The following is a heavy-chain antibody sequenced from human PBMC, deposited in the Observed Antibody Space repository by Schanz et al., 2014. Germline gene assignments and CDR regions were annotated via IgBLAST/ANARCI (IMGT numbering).Heavy chain of an antibody. CDR2: IYYGGNS. CDR1: GVSISGGDYS. Sequence: QVQLQESGPGLVKPSQTLSLTCAVSGVSISGGDYSWSWIRQPPGKGLEWIGNIYYGGNSYNNPSVRSRVSISVDTPKNHSSLKLTSVTAADTAVYYCARGDDILTGFHPLRLWGQGTLVTVSS. D-gene: IGHD3-9*01. V-gene: IGHV4-30-4*07. CDR3: ARGDDILTGFHPLRL. J-gene: IGHJ4*02.